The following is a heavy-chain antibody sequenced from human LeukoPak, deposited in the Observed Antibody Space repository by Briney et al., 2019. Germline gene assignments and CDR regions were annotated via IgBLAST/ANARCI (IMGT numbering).Heavy chain of an antibody. CDR2: IIPIFGTA. V-gene: IGHV1-69*05. Sequence: SVKVSCKASGGTFSSYAISWERQAPGQGLEWMGRIIPIFGTANYAQKFQGRVTITTDESTSTAYMELSSLRSEDTAVYYCARDRLEMATVPLDYWGQGTLVTVSS. J-gene: IGHJ4*02. CDR1: GGTFSSYA. D-gene: IGHD5-24*01. CDR3: ARDRLEMATVPLDY.